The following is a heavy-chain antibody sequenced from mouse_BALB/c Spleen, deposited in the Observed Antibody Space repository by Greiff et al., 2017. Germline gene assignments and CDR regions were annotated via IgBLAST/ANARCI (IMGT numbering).Heavy chain of an antibody. J-gene: IGHJ2*01. CDR2: ISSGGST. CDR3: ARGDGNYPYYFDY. CDR1: GFTFSSYA. V-gene: IGHV5-6-5*01. D-gene: IGHD2-1*01. Sequence: EVQGVESGGGLVKPGGSLKLSCAASGFTFSSYAMSWVRQTPEKRLEWVASISSGGSTYYPDSVKGRFTISRDNARNILYLQMSSLRSEDTAMYYCARGDGNYPYYFDYWGQGTTLTVSS.